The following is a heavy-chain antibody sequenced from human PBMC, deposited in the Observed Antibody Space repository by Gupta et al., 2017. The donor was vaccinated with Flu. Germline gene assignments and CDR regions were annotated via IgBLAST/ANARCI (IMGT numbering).Heavy chain of an antibody. V-gene: IGHV3-15*01. CDR1: GFTFDTAW. Sequence: EVQLVESGGGLVKPGGSLRLSCAASGFTFDTAWMGWVRQAPGKGLEWVGRIKSKTGGGTTDYAAPVKGRFTISRDDSKNTLYLQMNSLKTEDTAVYYCTTAFSNYAVDAFDIWGQGTMVTVSS. CDR3: TTAFSNYAVDAFDI. J-gene: IGHJ3*02. CDR2: IKSKTGGGTT. D-gene: IGHD3-16*01.